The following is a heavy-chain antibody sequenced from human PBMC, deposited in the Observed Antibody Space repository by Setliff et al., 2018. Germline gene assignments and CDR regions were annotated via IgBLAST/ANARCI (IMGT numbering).Heavy chain of an antibody. CDR1: GDSISSGSYY. Sequence: SETLSLTCTVSGDSISSGSYYWTWTRQPAGKGLEWIGHFHTGGSTNYNRSLRSRVSISVDTSKSQFSLKLSSVTAADTATYYCARAGPTVTFFRVLVISWWDPWGQGSLVTVSS. D-gene: IGHD3-3*01. V-gene: IGHV4-61*09. J-gene: IGHJ5*02. CDR3: ARAGPTVTFFRVLVISWWDP. CDR2: FHTGGST.